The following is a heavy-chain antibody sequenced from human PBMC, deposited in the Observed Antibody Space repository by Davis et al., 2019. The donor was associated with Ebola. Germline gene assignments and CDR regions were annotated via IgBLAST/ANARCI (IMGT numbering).Heavy chain of an antibody. CDR3: ARGTHYAHDY. CDR1: GFTFSRYW. J-gene: IGHJ4*02. CDR2: ISSDGGIT. D-gene: IGHD2-2*01. V-gene: IGHV3-74*01. Sequence: PGGSLRLSCAASGFTFSRYWMHWVRQAPGKGLVYVSRISSDGGITNYADFVKGRVTISRDNAKNTLYLQMNSLRAEDTAVYYCARGTHYAHDYWGQGTLVTVSS.